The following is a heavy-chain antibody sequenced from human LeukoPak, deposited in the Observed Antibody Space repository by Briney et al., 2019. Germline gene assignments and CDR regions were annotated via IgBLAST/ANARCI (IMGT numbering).Heavy chain of an antibody. D-gene: IGHD1-20*01. CDR2: VYSSGST. J-gene: IGHJ5*02. Sequence: KPSETLSLTCTVSGGSISSSSFFWGWIRQPPGEGLEWIGSVYSSGSTYYNSSLASRVTISVDTSKNQFSLKLSSVTAADTAVYSCGRLRMTGANRGWFDPWGQGTLVTVSS. CDR1: GGSISSSSFF. V-gene: IGHV4-39*01. CDR3: GRLRMTGANRGWFDP.